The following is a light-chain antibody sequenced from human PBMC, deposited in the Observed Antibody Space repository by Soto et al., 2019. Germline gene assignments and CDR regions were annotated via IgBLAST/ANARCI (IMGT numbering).Light chain of an antibody. CDR3: CSYAGSYTWV. V-gene: IGLV2-11*01. CDR1: SSDVGGYNY. Sequence: QSALTQPRSVSGSPGQSVTISCTGTSSDVGGYNYVSWYQQHPGKAPKVMIYDVSKRPSGVPDRFSGSKSGNTASLTISGIQAEDEAAYYCCSYAGSYTWVFGGGTKLTVL. CDR2: DVS. J-gene: IGLJ3*02.